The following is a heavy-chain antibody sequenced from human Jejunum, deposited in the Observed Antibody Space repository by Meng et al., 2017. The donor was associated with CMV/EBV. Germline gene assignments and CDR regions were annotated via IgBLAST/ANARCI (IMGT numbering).Heavy chain of an antibody. V-gene: IGHV3-48*02. CDR1: GFSFSNNH. J-gene: IGHJ4*02. CDR3: ARDFWDTDYTGY. CDR2: ISSSSSAI. Sequence: ASGFSFSNNHMNWVRQAPGGGLEWISYISSSSSAIEYADSVKGRFTSSRDNAKSSMYLQMNSLRDEDTAVYYCARDFWDTDYTGYWGQGTLVTVSS. D-gene: IGHD3-16*01.